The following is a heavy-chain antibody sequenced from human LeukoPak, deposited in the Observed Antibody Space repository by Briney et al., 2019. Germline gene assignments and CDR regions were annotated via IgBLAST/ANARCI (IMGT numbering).Heavy chain of an antibody. CDR1: GFTFSSYS. J-gene: IGHJ3*01. V-gene: IGHV3-21*01. D-gene: IGHD1-14*01. CDR3: ARSQRASALTQYAYDF. Sequence: GGSLRLSCAASGFTFSSYSMDWVRQAPGKGLEWVSSISTSGSYIYYADSVKGRFTISRDNAKNSLSLQMSSLTADDTAVYYCARSQRASALTQYAYDFLGQGTMVNVSS. CDR2: ISTSGSYI.